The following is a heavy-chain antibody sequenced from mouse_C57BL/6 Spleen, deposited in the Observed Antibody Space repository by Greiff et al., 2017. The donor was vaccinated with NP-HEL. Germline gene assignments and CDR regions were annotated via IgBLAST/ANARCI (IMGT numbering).Heavy chain of an antibody. Sequence: QVQLKESGPELVKPGASVKISCKASGYSFTSYYIHWVKQRPGQGLEWIGWIYPGSGNTKYNEKFKGKATLTADTSSSTAYMQLSSLTSEDSAVYYCARWILRYYAMDYWGQGTSVTVSS. V-gene: IGHV1-66*01. CDR3: ARWILRYYAMDY. J-gene: IGHJ4*01. CDR2: IYPGSGNT. D-gene: IGHD1-1*01. CDR1: GYSFTSYY.